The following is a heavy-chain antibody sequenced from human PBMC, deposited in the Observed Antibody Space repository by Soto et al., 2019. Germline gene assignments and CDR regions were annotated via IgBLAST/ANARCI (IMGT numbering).Heavy chain of an antibody. J-gene: IGHJ6*02. D-gene: IGHD5-12*01. CDR3: ARDVTGYDYYYYYGMDV. V-gene: IGHV3-33*01. Sequence: VGSLRLSCAASGFTFSSYGMHWVRQAPGKGLEWVAIIWYDGSNKYYADSVKGRFTISRDNSKNTLYVQMNSLRAEDTAVYYCARDVTGYDYYYYYGMDVWGQGTTVTVSS. CDR2: IWYDGSNK. CDR1: GFTFSSYG.